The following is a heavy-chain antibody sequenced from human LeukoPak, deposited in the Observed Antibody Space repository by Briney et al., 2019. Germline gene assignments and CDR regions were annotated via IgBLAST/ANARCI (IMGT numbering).Heavy chain of an antibody. J-gene: IGHJ6*04. CDR2: ISGGGGST. V-gene: IGHV3-23*01. CDR1: GFTFSSYA. Sequence: GGSLRLSCAASGFTFSSYAMSWVRQAPGKGLEWVSAISGGGGSTYYADSVKGRFTISRDNSKNTPYLQMNSLRAEDTAVYYCAREYYYGSGRAYYYGMDVWGKGTTVTVSS. CDR3: AREYYYGSGRAYYYGMDV. D-gene: IGHD3-10*01.